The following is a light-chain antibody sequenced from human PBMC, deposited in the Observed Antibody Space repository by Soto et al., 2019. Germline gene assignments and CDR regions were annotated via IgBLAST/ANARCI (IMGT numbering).Light chain of an antibody. CDR1: QSISSW. CDR3: QQYNSYAWT. CDR2: KAS. J-gene: IGKJ1*01. V-gene: IGKV1-5*03. Sequence: DIQMTQSPSTLSASVGDRVTITCRASQSISSWLAWYQQKPGKAPKLLIYKASSLKSGVPSRFSGSGSGTEFTLTIRSLHPDDFATYYCQQYNSYAWTFGQGTKVE.